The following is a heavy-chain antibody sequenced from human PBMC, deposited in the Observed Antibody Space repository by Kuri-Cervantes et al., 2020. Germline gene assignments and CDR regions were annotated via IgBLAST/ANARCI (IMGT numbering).Heavy chain of an antibody. CDR2: IYYSGST. Sequence: SETLSLTCTVSGGSMNSYYWSWIRQAPGEGLEWIANIYYSGSTNYKPSLKSRVSISVDTSKYQFSLKLRSVTAADTAVYYCARDFGYKGLVRVFSSRDAFDIWGQGTMVTVSS. D-gene: IGHD5-12*01. CDR1: GGSMNSYY. J-gene: IGHJ3*02. CDR3: ARDFGYKGLVRVFSSRDAFDI. V-gene: IGHV4-59*01.